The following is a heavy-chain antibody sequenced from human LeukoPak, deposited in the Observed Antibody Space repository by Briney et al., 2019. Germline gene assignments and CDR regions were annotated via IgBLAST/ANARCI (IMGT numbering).Heavy chain of an antibody. CDR2: ISWNSGSI. J-gene: IGHJ3*02. D-gene: IGHD6-19*01. CDR1: GFTFGDYA. Sequence: GRSLRLSCAASGFTFGDYAMHWVRQAPGKGLEWVSGISWNSGSIGYADSVKGRFTISRDNAKNSLYLQMNSLRAEDTALYYCAKEGIAVAGMNRLGAFDIWGQGTMVTVSS. CDR3: AKEGIAVAGMNRLGAFDI. V-gene: IGHV3-9*01.